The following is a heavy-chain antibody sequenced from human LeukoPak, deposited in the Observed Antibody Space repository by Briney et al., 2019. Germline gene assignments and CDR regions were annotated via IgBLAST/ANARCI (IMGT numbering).Heavy chain of an antibody. CDR3: AKFAQRYCSGGSCHPFDY. Sequence: PGGSLRLSCAASGFTFSIYGMHWVRQAPGKGLEWVAFISYDGSSEYSADSVRGRFTISRDNSKNTLHLQMNSLRAEDTAAYYCAKFAQRYCSGGSCHPFDYWGQGTLVTVSS. CDR2: ISYDGSSE. D-gene: IGHD2-15*01. V-gene: IGHV3-30*18. CDR1: GFTFSIYG. J-gene: IGHJ4*02.